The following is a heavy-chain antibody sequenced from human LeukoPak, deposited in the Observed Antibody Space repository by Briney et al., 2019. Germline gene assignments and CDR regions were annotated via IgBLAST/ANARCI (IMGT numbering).Heavy chain of an antibody. CDR3: AKGARGYYYYMDV. V-gene: IGHV3-9*03. CDR2: ISWNSGSI. CDR1: GFTFDDYA. J-gene: IGHJ6*03. D-gene: IGHD3-10*01. Sequence: GGSLRLSCAASGFTFDDYAMHWVRQAPGKGLEWVSGISWNSGSIGYADSVKGRFTISRDNAKNSLYLQMNSLRAEDMALYYCAKGARGYYYYMDVWGKGTTVTISS.